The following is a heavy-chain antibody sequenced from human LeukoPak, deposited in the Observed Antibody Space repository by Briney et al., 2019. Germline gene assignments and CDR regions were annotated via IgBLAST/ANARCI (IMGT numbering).Heavy chain of an antibody. CDR3: ARSGPSSGWDGGIDY. J-gene: IGHJ4*02. D-gene: IGHD6-19*01. V-gene: IGHV4-59*01. CDR2: IYYSGST. Sequence: SETLSLTCTVSGGSISSYYWSWIRQPPGKGLEWIGYIYYSGSTNYSPSLKSRVTISVDTSKNQFSLKLSSVTAADTAVYYCARSGPSSGWDGGIDYWGQGTLVTVSS. CDR1: GGSISSYY.